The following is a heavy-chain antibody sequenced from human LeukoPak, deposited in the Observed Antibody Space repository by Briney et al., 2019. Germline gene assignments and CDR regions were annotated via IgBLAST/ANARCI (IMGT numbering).Heavy chain of an antibody. J-gene: IGHJ4*02. Sequence: GGSLRLSCAASGFTFSSYGMHWVRQAPGKGLEWVAFIRYDGSNKYYADSVKGRFTISRDNSKNTLYLQMNSLRAEDTAVYYCANPLYYILTGYPLGYWGQGTLVTVSS. V-gene: IGHV3-30*02. CDR1: GFTFSSYG. CDR2: IRYDGSNK. CDR3: ANPLYYILTGYPLGY. D-gene: IGHD3-9*01.